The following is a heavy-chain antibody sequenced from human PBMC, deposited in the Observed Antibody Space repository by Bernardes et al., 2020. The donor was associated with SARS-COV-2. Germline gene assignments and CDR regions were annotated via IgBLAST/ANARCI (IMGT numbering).Heavy chain of an antibody. CDR1: GFIFSDYA. D-gene: IGHD6-19*01. J-gene: IGHJ4*02. CDR3: AKILSSCWFDLRVGYFEN. CDR2: ISHVGGHT. V-gene: IGHV3-30*18. Sequence: GGSLRLSCAASGFIFSDYAMHWVRQAPGKGLEWVALISHVGGHTYYADSVRGRFTFSRDNSKNTLYLQINSLRAEDTAIYYCAKILSSCWFDLRVGYFENWGQGTLVTVSS.